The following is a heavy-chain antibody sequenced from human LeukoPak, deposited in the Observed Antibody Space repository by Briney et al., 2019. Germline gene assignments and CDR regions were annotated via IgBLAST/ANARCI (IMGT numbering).Heavy chain of an antibody. D-gene: IGHD3-10*01. J-gene: IGHJ4*02. CDR1: GFTFSSYE. V-gene: IGHV3-48*03. Sequence: GGSLRLSCAASGFTFSSYEMNWVRQAPGKGLEWVSYISSSGSTIYYADSVKGRFTISRDNAKNSLCLQMNSLRAEDTAVYYCARGPSVYFDYWGQGTLVTVSS. CDR3: ARGPSVYFDY. CDR2: ISSSGSTI.